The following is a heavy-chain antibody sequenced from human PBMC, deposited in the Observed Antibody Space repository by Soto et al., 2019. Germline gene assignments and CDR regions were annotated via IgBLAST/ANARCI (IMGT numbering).Heavy chain of an antibody. CDR2: IYTSGST. Sequence: SETLSLTCTVSGGSISSYYWIWIRQPAGKGLEWIGRIYTSGSTNYNPSLKSRVTMSVDTSKNQFSLKLSSVTAADTAVYYCARDSKEYDFWSGWSMDVWGQGTTVTVSS. D-gene: IGHD3-3*01. CDR1: GGSISSYY. CDR3: ARDSKEYDFWSGWSMDV. J-gene: IGHJ6*02. V-gene: IGHV4-4*07.